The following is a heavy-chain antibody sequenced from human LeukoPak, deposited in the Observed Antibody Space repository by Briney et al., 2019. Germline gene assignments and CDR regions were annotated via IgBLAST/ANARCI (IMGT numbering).Heavy chain of an antibody. Sequence: GGSLTLSCAASGFTFSDYYMSWIRQAPGKGLEWVSYISSSGNTLYYADSVKGRFTISRDNAKNSLYLQMRSLRAEDTAVYYCSRDPRGHPGYWGQGTLVTVSS. J-gene: IGHJ4*02. CDR1: GFTFSDYY. CDR3: SRDPRGHPGY. D-gene: IGHD3-10*01. CDR2: ISSSGNTL. V-gene: IGHV3-11*01.